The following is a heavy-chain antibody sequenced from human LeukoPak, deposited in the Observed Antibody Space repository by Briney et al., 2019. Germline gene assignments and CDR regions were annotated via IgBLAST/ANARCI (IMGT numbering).Heavy chain of an antibody. Sequence: SQTLSLSCAISGDSVSSNSAAWNWIRQSPSRGLEWLGRTYYRSKWYFDYAVSVKSRITINPDTAKNQFALQLNSVIPEDTAVYYCARMTTVVTRAYDYWGQGTLVTVSS. J-gene: IGHJ4*02. CDR2: TYYRSKWYF. CDR1: GDSVSSNSAA. D-gene: IGHD4-23*01. V-gene: IGHV6-1*01. CDR3: ARMTTVVTRAYDY.